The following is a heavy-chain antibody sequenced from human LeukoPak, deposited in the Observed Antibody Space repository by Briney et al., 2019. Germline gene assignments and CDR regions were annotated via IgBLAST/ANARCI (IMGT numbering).Heavy chain of an antibody. V-gene: IGHV4-39*01. CDR3: ARTGMVGAADY. D-gene: IGHD2-15*01. CDR2: INYSGNT. Sequence: PSETLSLTCTVSGGFISTSDYNWGCIRQPPGKGLEWIGSINYSGNTYYNPSLKSRVTISVDTSKNQFSLKSSSVTAADTAVYYCARTGMVGAADYWGQGTLVTVSS. J-gene: IGHJ4*02. CDR1: GGFISTSDYN.